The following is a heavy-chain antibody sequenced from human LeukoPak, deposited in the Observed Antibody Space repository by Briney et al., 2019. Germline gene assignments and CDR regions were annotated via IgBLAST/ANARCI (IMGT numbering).Heavy chain of an antibody. CDR1: GGSISSYY. D-gene: IGHD6-6*01. CDR2: IYYSGST. V-gene: IGHV4-59*08. J-gene: IGHJ4*02. Sequence: TSETLSLTCTVSGGSISSYYWSWIRQPPGKGLEWIGYIYYSGSTNYNPSLKGRVTISVDTSKTQFSLKLSSVTAADTAVYYCARLGSARWFDYWGQGTLVTVSS. CDR3: ARLGSARWFDY.